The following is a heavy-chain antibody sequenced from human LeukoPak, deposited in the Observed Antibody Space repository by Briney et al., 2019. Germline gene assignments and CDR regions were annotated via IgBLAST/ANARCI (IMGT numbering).Heavy chain of an antibody. J-gene: IGHJ4*02. CDR1: GYIFTDYY. D-gene: IGHD3-16*02. CDR2: IIPIFGTA. Sequence: ASVKVSCKTSGYIFTDYYMHWVRQAPGQGLEWMGGIIPIFGTANYAQKFQGRVTITADKSTSTAYMELSSLRSEDTAVYYCARGVPYYDYVWGSYRQYYFDYWGRGTLVTVSS. V-gene: IGHV1-69*06. CDR3: ARGVPYYDYVWGSYRQYYFDY.